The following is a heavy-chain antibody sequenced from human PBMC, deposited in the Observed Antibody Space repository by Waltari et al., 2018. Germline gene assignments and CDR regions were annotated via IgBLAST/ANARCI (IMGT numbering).Heavy chain of an antibody. V-gene: IGHV7-4-1*02. CDR1: GYTFTSYA. CDR3: AREVVPAATIVVNWFDP. CDR2: INHHTWNP. J-gene: IGHJ5*02. Sequence: QVQLVQSGSELKKPGASVKISCKASGYTFTSYAINWFRQAPGQGLELMGWINHHTWNPTYVQGFTGRFVFSLDTSVNTAYLQISSLKAEDTAIYYCAREVVPAATIVVNWFDPWGQGTLVTVSS. D-gene: IGHD2-2*01.